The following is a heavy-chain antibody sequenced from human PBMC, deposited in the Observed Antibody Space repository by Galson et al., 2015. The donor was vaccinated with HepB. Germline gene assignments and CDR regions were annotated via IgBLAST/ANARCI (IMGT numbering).Heavy chain of an antibody. CDR1: GFTFSSYS. D-gene: IGHD6-19*01. CDR2: ISSSSSYI. V-gene: IGHV3-21*01. J-gene: IGHJ4*02. Sequence: SLRLSCAASGFTFSSYSMSWVRQAPGKGLEWVSSISSSSSYIYYADSVKGRFTISRDNAKNSLYLQMNSLRAEDTAVYYCARDGPHIAVAGYFDYWGQGTLVTVSS. CDR3: ARDGPHIAVAGYFDY.